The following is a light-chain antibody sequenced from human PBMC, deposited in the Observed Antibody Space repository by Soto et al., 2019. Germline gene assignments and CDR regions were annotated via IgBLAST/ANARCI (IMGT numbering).Light chain of an antibody. CDR3: QQYESPPLT. J-gene: IGKJ5*01. Sequence: DIQMTQSPSSLSASVGDRVTITCQASQDINKNLIWYQQKPGKAPKLLIYDASDLETGVPSRFSGSGSGTGFTFTISSLQPEDFATYYCQQYESPPLTFGQGTRLEI. CDR1: QDINKN. CDR2: DAS. V-gene: IGKV1-33*01.